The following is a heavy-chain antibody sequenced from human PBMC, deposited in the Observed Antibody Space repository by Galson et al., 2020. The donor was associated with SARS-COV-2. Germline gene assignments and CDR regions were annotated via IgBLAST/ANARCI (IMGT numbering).Heavy chain of an antibody. J-gene: IGHJ4*02. CDR2: ISYGENSE. CDR1: GFTFRTYA. D-gene: IGHD2-15*01. Sequence: GESLKISCAASGFTFRTYAMHWVRQAPGKGLEWVAVISYGENSEYYADSVKGRFTISRDESKDTLYLHMNSLKPDDTAVYYCARDGLPFDSWGQGTLVTVSS. CDR3: ARDGLPFDS. V-gene: IGHV3-30*04.